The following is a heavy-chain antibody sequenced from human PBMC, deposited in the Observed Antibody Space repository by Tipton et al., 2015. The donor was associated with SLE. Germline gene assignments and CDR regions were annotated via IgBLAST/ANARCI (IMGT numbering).Heavy chain of an antibody. CDR1: GYSISSGYY. CDR3: ARLTGYSSSYPDY. D-gene: IGHD6-6*01. Sequence: TLSLTCAVSGYSISSGYYWGWIRQPPGKGLEWIGSIYHSGSTYYNPSLKSRVTISVDTSKNQFSLKLSSVTAADTAVYYCARLTGYSSSYPDYWGQGTLVTVSS. CDR2: IYHSGST. V-gene: IGHV4-38-2*01. J-gene: IGHJ4*02.